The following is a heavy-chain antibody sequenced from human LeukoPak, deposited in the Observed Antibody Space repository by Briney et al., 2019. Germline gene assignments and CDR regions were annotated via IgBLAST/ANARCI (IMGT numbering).Heavy chain of an antibody. D-gene: IGHD5-18*01. Sequence: GGSLRLSCAASGFTFSSYEMNWVRQAPGEGLEWVSYISGSGSNVKYADSVKGRFTISRDNAKNSLYLQMNSLRAEDTAVYYCARDPGYSYGENGDYWGQGTLVTVSS. CDR3: ARDPGYSYGENGDY. J-gene: IGHJ4*02. CDR1: GFTFSSYE. CDR2: ISGSGSNV. V-gene: IGHV3-48*03.